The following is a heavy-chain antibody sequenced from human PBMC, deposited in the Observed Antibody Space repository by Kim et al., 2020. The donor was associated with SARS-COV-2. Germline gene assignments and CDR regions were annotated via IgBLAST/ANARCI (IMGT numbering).Heavy chain of an antibody. CDR3: ARVMQETYFYGSGSLFY. V-gene: IGHV1-18*04. Sequence: ASVKVSCKTSGYSFTNYGINWVRQAPGQGLEWMGWISVYNGNTDYAQKVKGRVTMTTDTSTATAYMELRSLRSDDTAVYYCARVMQETYFYGSGSLFYWDQGTLVTVSS. J-gene: IGHJ4*02. CDR1: GYSFTNYG. CDR2: ISVYNGNT. D-gene: IGHD3-10*01.